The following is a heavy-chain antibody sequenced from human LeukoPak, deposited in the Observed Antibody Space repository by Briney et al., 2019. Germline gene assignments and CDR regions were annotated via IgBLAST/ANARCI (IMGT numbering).Heavy chain of an antibody. J-gene: IGHJ4*02. D-gene: IGHD3-22*01. CDR3: ARDQGYYDSSGYYYREFPIFDY. CDR1: GFTFSGYS. Sequence: GGSLRLSCAASGFTFSGYSMNWVRQAPGKGLEWVSSISSSSSYIYYADSVKGRFTISRDNAKNSLYLQMNSLRAEDTAVYYCARDQGYYDSSGYYYREFPIFDYWGQGTLVTVSS. CDR2: ISSSSSYI. V-gene: IGHV3-21*01.